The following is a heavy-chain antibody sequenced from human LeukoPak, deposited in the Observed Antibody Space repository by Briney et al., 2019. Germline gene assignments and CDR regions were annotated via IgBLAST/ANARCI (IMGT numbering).Heavy chain of an antibody. D-gene: IGHD2-2*01. CDR3: AKSGPYCSSTTCNYFDY. J-gene: IGHJ4*02. CDR1: GFTFSSYA. V-gene: IGHV3-23*01. Sequence: GGSLRLSCAASGFTFSSYAMSWVRQAPGKGLEWVSAISGSGGSTYYADSVKGRFTISRDNSKNTLYLQMNSLRAEDTAVYYCAKSGPYCSSTTCNYFDYWGQGTLVTVSS. CDR2: ISGSGGST.